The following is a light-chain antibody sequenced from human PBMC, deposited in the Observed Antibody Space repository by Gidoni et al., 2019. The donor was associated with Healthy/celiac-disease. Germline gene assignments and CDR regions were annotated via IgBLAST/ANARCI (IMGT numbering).Light chain of an antibody. CDR2: DAS. Sequence: DIQMTQSPSTLSASVGDRVTITCRASQSISSWLAWYQQKPGKAPKLLIYDASSVESGVPSRFSGSGSGTEFTLTISSLQPDDFATYYCQQYNSYLLTFXGXTKVEIK. V-gene: IGKV1-5*01. CDR3: QQYNSYLLT. CDR1: QSISSW. J-gene: IGKJ4*01.